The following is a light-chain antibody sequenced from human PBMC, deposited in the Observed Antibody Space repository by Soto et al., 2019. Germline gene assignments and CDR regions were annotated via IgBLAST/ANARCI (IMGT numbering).Light chain of an antibody. Sequence: EIVLTQSPATLSLSPGERATLSCRASQSVSRHLAWYQQKPGQAPRLLIYDASNRASGIPARFSGSGSGTDFTLTISSLAPEDFAVYYCQQRNNWTPVTFGGGTKVEIK. CDR3: QQRNNWTPVT. V-gene: IGKV3-11*01. CDR2: DAS. CDR1: QSVSRH. J-gene: IGKJ4*01.